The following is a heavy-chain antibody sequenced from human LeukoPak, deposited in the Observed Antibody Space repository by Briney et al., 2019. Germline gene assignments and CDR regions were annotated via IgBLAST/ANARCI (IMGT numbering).Heavy chain of an antibody. CDR2: IYSGGST. CDR3: ARDKDSSGYYGYFQH. CDR1: RFTVSSNY. Sequence: SGGSLRLSCAASRFTVSSNYMSWVRQAPGKGLEWVSVIYSGGSTYYADSVKGRFTISRDNSKNTLYLQMNSLGAEDTAVYYCARDKDSSGYYGYFQHWGQGTLVTVSS. D-gene: IGHD3-22*01. J-gene: IGHJ1*01. V-gene: IGHV3-53*01.